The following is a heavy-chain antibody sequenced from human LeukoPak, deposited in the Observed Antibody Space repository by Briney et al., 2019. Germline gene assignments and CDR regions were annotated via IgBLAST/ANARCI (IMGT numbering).Heavy chain of an antibody. J-gene: IGHJ4*02. Sequence: VASVKVSCKASGYTFTSHDINWVRQATGQGLEWMGWMNPNSGNTGYAQKFQGRVIMTRDTAINTAYMELHSLRSEDTAVYYCARVSPNDYGDPWDFDYWGQGTLVTVSS. CDR3: ARVSPNDYGDPWDFDY. V-gene: IGHV1-8*01. D-gene: IGHD4-17*01. CDR2: MNPNSGNT. CDR1: GYTFTSHD.